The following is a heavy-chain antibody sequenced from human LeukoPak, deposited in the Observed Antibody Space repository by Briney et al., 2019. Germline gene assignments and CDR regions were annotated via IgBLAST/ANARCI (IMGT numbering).Heavy chain of an antibody. J-gene: IGHJ1*01. CDR3: AGRGDGYGGMTARYFQH. CDR1: GYTFTSYG. Sequence: ASVNVSCKASGYTFTSYGISWVRQAPGQGLEWMGWISAYNGNTNYAQKLQGRVTMTTDTSTSTAYMELRSLRSDDTAVYYCAGRGDGYGGMTARYFQHWGQGTLVTVSS. D-gene: IGHD4-23*01. CDR2: ISAYNGNT. V-gene: IGHV1-18*01.